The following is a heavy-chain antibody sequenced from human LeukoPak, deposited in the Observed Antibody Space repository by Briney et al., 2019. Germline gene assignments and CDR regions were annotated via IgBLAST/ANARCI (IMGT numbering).Heavy chain of an antibody. J-gene: IGHJ3*02. Sequence: GRSLRLSCAASGFTFSSYAMHWVRQAPGKGLEWVAVVSYDGSNKYYADSVKGRFTISRDNSKNTLYLQMNSLRVEDTAVYYCARDTTPPRFGVVRSDAFDIWGQGTMVTVSS. CDR1: GFTFSSYA. V-gene: IGHV3-30-3*01. CDR3: ARDTTPPRFGVVRSDAFDI. D-gene: IGHD3-3*01. CDR2: VSYDGSNK.